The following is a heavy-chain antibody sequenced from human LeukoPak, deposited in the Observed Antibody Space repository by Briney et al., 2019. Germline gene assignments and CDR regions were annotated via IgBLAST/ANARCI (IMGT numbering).Heavy chain of an antibody. D-gene: IGHD1-14*01. J-gene: IGHJ4*02. V-gene: IGHV3-7*01. CDR1: GFTFSSYG. Sequence: GRSLRLSCAASGFTFSSYGMHWVRQAPGKGLEWVGNIKQDGSDKNYMDSMKGRFTISRDNTKNSVYLQMSGLRAEDTAVYYCAREVWGPEFWGQGTLVTVSS. CDR2: IKQDGSDK. CDR3: AREVWGPEF.